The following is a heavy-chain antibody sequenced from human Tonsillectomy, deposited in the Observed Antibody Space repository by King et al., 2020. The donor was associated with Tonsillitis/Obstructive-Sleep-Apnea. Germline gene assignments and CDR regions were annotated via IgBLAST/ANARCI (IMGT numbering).Heavy chain of an antibody. V-gene: IGHV3-43*02. CDR1: GFTFDDYA. CDR3: AKETGYSSTYFDY. CDR2: ISGDGDIT. Sequence: VQLVESGGGVVQPGGSLRLSCAASGFTFDDYAMYWVRQAPGKGLEWVSLISGDGDITYYADSMKGRFTISRDNSNNSLYLQMNSLRTEDTAFYYCAKETGYSSTYFDYWGQGTLVTVSS. J-gene: IGHJ4*02. D-gene: IGHD6-13*01.